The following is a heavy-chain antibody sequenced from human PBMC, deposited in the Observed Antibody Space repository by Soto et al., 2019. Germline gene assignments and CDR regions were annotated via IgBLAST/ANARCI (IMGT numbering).Heavy chain of an antibody. CDR1: GGSISSGGYS. CDR3: ARVPDR. D-gene: IGHD2-2*01. Sequence: SETLSLTCAVSGGSISSGGYSWSWIRQPPGKGLEWIGYIYHSGSTYYNPSLKSRVTISVGRSKNQLSLKLSSVTAADTAVYYCARVPDRWGQGTLVTVSS. V-gene: IGHV4-30-2*01. CDR2: IYHSGST. J-gene: IGHJ5*02.